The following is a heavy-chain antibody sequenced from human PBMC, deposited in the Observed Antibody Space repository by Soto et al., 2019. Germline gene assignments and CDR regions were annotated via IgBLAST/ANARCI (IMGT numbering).Heavy chain of an antibody. CDR3: ARVEMLYGISKIGGWFES. CDR2: IAGSGSPT. V-gene: IGHV3-23*05. Sequence: PGGSLRLSCAASGLSFSNSAMAWVRQAPGKGLEWVSTIAGSGSPTYYADFVKGRFTISRDNSGNTLDLQMNSLRAEDTAVYHCARVEMLYGISKIGGWFESWGQGTPVTVSS. D-gene: IGHD2-8*01. J-gene: IGHJ5*01. CDR1: GLSFSNSA.